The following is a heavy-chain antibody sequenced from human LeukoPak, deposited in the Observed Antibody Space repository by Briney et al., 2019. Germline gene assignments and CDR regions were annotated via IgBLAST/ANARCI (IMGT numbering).Heavy chain of an antibody. Sequence: SETLSLTCAVYGGSFSGYYWSWIRQPPGKGLEWIGEINHSEITNYNPSLKSRVTMSVDTSKNQFSLKLSSVTAADTAVYYCARAVTYHDVLTGYYRDYFDYWGQGILVTVSS. D-gene: IGHD3-9*01. CDR3: ARAVTYHDVLTGYYRDYFDY. CDR1: GGSFSGYY. J-gene: IGHJ4*02. V-gene: IGHV4-34*01. CDR2: INHSEIT.